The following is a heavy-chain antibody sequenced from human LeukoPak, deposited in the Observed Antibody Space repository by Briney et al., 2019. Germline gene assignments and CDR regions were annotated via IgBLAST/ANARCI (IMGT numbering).Heavy chain of an antibody. D-gene: IGHD6-13*01. CDR2: IYHSGST. CDR3: AVSSSWDMDV. V-gene: IGHV4-30-2*01. CDR1: GGSISSGGYY. Sequence: SETLSLTCTVSGGSISSGGYYWSWIRQPPGKGLEWIGYIYHSGSTYYNPSLKSRVTISVDRSKNQFSLKLSSVTAADTAVYYCAVSSSWDMDVWGKGTTVTVSS. J-gene: IGHJ6*03.